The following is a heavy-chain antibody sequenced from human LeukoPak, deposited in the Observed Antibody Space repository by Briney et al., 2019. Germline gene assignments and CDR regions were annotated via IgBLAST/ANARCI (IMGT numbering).Heavy chain of an antibody. Sequence: GGSLRLSCAASGFTFSSYGMHWVRQAPGKGLEWVAFIRYDGSNKYYADSVKGRFTISRDNSKNTLYLQMNSLRVEDTAIYYCAKDMGRRIFGVAYDAFHIWGQGTMVTVSS. CDR2: IRYDGSNK. CDR3: AKDMGRRIFGVAYDAFHI. D-gene: IGHD3-3*01. J-gene: IGHJ3*02. V-gene: IGHV3-30*02. CDR1: GFTFSSYG.